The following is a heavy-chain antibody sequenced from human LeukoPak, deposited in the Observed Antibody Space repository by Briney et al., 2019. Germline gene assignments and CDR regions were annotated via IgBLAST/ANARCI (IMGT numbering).Heavy chain of an antibody. J-gene: IGHJ4*02. CDR2: ISSSSSTI. CDR3: ASDRVH. V-gene: IGHV3-48*04. CDR1: GFTFSSYS. Sequence: GGSLRLSCVASGFTFSSYSMNWVRQAPGKGLEWVSYISSSSSTINYADSVKGRFTVSRDNAKNSLYLQMNSLRAEDTAVYYCASDRVHWGQGTLVTVSS.